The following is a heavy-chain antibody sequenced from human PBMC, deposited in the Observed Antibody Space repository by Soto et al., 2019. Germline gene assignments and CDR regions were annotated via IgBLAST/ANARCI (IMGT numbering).Heavy chain of an antibody. Sequence: GGSLRLSCAASGFTFSSYAMSWVRQAPGKGLEWVSTISNGGGSTYYADSVKGRFTISRDNSKNTLYLQMDSLRAEDMAVYYCAKAMRVYYFDYWGQGTLVTVSS. CDR3: AKAMRVYYFDY. CDR2: ISNGGGST. J-gene: IGHJ4*02. D-gene: IGHD6-6*01. CDR1: GFTFSSYA. V-gene: IGHV3-23*01.